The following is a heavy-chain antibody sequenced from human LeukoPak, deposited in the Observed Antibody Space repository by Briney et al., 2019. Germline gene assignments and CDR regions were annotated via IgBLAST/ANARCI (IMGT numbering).Heavy chain of an antibody. CDR1: GGSISSYY. V-gene: IGHV4-59*08. CDR3: ARHKKYYYYYGMDV. J-gene: IGHJ6*02. Sequence: PSETLSLTCTVSGGSISSYYWSWIRQPPGKELEWIGYIYYSGSTNYNPSLKSRVTISVDTSKNQFSLKLSSVTAADTAVYYCARHKKYYYYYGMDVWGQGTTVTVSS. CDR2: IYYSGST.